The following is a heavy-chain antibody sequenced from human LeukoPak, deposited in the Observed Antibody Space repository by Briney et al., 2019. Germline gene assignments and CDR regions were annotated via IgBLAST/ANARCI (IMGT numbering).Heavy chain of an antibody. CDR2: ISRGAGII. V-gene: IGHV3-30*03. Sequence: PGRSLRLSCAASGFTFNTYSMHWVRQAPGRRLEWLAVISRGAGIIYYADSVKGRFAISRDNAKSSLYLQMNSLRDEDTAVYYCARVWQDYSGVDYWGQGTLVTVSS. J-gene: IGHJ4*02. CDR1: GFTFNTYS. D-gene: IGHD2-21*01. CDR3: ARVWQDYSGVDY.